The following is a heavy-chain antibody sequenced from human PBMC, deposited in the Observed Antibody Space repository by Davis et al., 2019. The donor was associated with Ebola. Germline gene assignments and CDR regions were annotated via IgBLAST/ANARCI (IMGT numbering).Heavy chain of an antibody. V-gene: IGHV3-23*01. Sequence: GESLKISCAASEFTFSGYAMSWVRQAPGKGLEWVSAISGSGGSTYYAGSVKGRFTISRDNSRNTLYLQMNSLRAEDTAVYYCAKTQIYYYGMDVWGQGTTVTVSS. CDR2: ISGSGGST. J-gene: IGHJ6*02. CDR1: EFTFSGYA. CDR3: AKTQIYYYGMDV.